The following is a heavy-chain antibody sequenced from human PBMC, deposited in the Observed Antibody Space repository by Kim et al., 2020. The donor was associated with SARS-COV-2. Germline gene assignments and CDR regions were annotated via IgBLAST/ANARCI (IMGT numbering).Heavy chain of an antibody. CDR1: GFTFTDYY. J-gene: IGHJ4*02. CDR2: ISTSGSYT. V-gene: IGHV3-11*05. Sequence: GGSLRLSCAASGFTFTDYYMTWIRQAPGKGLDWISYISTSGSYTNYAGSVEGRFTISRYNAQNSVFPQMNNLTAEDTALYYCARVSRVGFKYFDSWGQGTLVTVSS. D-gene: IGHD3-10*01. CDR3: ARVSRVGFKYFDS.